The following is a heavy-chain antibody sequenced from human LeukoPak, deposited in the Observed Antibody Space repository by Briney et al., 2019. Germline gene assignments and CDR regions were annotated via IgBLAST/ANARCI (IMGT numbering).Heavy chain of an antibody. D-gene: IGHD3-3*01. CDR2: INPNSGVT. Sequence: ASVNVSCKASGYTFNGYYLHWVRQAPGQGLEWMGWINPNSGVTKFAQQFQGRVTMTWDTSVSTAYMELSRLTSDDTAMYYCARFGVVTNDAFDIWGQGTMDTISS. CDR1: GYTFNGYY. J-gene: IGHJ3*02. CDR3: ARFGVVTNDAFDI. V-gene: IGHV1-2*02.